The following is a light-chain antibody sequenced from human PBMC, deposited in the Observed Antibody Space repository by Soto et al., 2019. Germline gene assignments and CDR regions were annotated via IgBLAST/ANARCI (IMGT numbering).Light chain of an antibody. J-gene: IGKJ4*01. V-gene: IGKV3-15*01. CDR2: GAS. CDR1: QSVSTN. Sequence: EIVLTQSPATLSLSPGERATLSCRASQSVSTNLAWYQQKPGQGPRLLIFGASTRAIGIPARFSGSGSGTEFTLTISSLQSEDFAVYYCQQYNNWPLTFGGGTKWIS. CDR3: QQYNNWPLT.